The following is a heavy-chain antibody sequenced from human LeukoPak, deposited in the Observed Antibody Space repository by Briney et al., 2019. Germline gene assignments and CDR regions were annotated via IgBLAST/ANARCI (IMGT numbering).Heavy chain of an antibody. CDR3: AGRHYYDSSGYYPDY. CDR1: GGSISNYY. D-gene: IGHD3-22*01. J-gene: IGHJ4*02. V-gene: IGHV4-59*01. Sequence: PSETLSLTCTVSGGSISNYYWSWIRQPPGKGLEWIGYIYYSGSTNYNPSLKSRVTISIDTSKNQFSLKLSSVTAADTAVYYCAGRHYYDSSGYYPDYWGQGTLVTVSS. CDR2: IYYSGST.